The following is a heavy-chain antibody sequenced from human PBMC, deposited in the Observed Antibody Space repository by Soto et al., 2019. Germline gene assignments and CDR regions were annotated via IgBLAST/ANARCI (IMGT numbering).Heavy chain of an antibody. V-gene: IGHV4-39*01. CDR2: IYYSGST. Sequence: PSETLSLTCTVSGGSISSSSYYWGWIRQPPGKGLEWIGSIYYSGSTYYNPSLKSRVTISVDTSKDQFSLKLSSVTAADTAVYYCARMVGNSSGHFDYWGQGTLVTVSS. CDR3: ARMVGNSSGHFDY. CDR1: GGSISSSSYY. J-gene: IGHJ4*02. D-gene: IGHD6-6*01.